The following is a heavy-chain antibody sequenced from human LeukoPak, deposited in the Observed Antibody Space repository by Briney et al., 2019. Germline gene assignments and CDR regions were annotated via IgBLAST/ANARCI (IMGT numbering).Heavy chain of an antibody. CDR1: GGSFSGYY. V-gene: IGHV4-34*01. Sequence: SETLSLTCAVYGGSFSGYYWSWIRQPPGKGLEWIGEINHSGSTNYNPSLKSRVTISVDTSKNQFSLKLSSVTAADTAVYYCARGVGYCTSGVCYYYYYYYMDVWGKGTTVTVSS. CDR2: INHSGST. J-gene: IGHJ6*03. CDR3: ARGVGYCTSGVCYYYYYYYMDV. D-gene: IGHD2-8*01.